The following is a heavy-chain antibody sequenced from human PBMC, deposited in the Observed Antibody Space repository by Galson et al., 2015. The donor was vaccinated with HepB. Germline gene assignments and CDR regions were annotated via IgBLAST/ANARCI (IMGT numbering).Heavy chain of an antibody. CDR1: GFTFSSYA. CDR3: ARDWDYYDSSGYPYLDY. D-gene: IGHD3-22*01. Sequence: SLRLSCAASGFTFSSYAMHWVRQAPGKGLEWVAVISYDGSNKYYADSVKGRFTISRDNSKNTLYLQMNSLRAEDTAVYYCARDWDYYDSSGYPYLDYWGQGTLVTVSS. CDR2: ISYDGSNK. V-gene: IGHV3-30-3*01. J-gene: IGHJ4*02.